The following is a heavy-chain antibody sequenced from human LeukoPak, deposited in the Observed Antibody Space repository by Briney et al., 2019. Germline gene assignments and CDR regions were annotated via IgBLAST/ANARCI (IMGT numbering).Heavy chain of an antibody. Sequence: PGGSLRLSCVASGFTFSSYAMSWVRETPARGLEWVSSLRGNGDAFYADSVKGRFTLSRDESRNTVYLQLNKLRVEDTAIYYRAKASWVSTADAVLWGQGTVVTVSS. V-gene: IGHV3-23*01. J-gene: IGHJ4*02. CDR1: GFTFSSYA. D-gene: IGHD3-16*01. CDR3: AKASWVSTADAVL. CDR2: LRGNGDA.